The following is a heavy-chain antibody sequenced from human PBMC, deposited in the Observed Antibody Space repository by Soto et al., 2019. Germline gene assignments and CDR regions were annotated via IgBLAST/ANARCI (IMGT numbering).Heavy chain of an antibody. CDR3: ARLSGYDIDY. Sequence: PGESLKISCKGSGYSFAGYWITWVRQKPGKGLEWMGRIDPSDSQTYYSPSFRGHVTISVTKSITTVFLQWGSLRASDTAMYYCARLSGYDIDYWGQGTLVTVSS. CDR2: IDPSDSQT. CDR1: GYSFAGYW. J-gene: IGHJ4*02. D-gene: IGHD5-12*01. V-gene: IGHV5-10-1*01.